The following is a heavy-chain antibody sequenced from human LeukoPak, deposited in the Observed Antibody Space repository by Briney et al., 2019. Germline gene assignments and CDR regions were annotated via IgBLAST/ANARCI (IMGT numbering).Heavy chain of an antibody. V-gene: IGHV1-2*02. D-gene: IGHD1-26*01. CDR1: GYTFIDCY. CDR3: ARGGGRYSVDY. CDR2: ISPNSGGT. J-gene: IGHJ4*02. Sequence: GASVKVSCKASGYTFIDCYMHWVRQAPGQGLEWIGWISPNSGGTKSVQKFQGRVTMTRDTSITTVYMELSGPSFDDTAVYYCARGGGRYSVDYWGQGTLVIVSS.